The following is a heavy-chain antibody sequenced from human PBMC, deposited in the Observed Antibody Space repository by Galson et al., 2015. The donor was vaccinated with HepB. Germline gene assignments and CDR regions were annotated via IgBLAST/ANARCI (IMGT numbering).Heavy chain of an antibody. Sequence: SVKVSCKASGYTFTSYAMNWVRQAPGQGLEWMGRIIPILGIANYAQKFQGRVTITADKSTSTAYMELSSLRSEDTAVYYCAGIAAAGTYYYGMDVWGQGTTVTVSS. J-gene: IGHJ6*02. V-gene: IGHV1-69*04. D-gene: IGHD6-13*01. CDR2: IIPILGIA. CDR1: GYTFTSYA. CDR3: AGIAAAGTYYYGMDV.